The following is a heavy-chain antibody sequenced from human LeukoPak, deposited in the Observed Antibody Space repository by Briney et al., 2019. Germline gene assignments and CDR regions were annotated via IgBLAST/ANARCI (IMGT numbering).Heavy chain of an antibody. CDR2: IKSKTDAGKT. CDR1: GFTFSNAW. V-gene: IGHV3-15*01. CDR3: TTGSGSYPR. D-gene: IGHD3-10*01. Sequence: GGSLRLSCAASGFTFSNAWMSWVRQAPGKGREWVGRIKSKTDAGKTDYAAPVKGRFTISRDDSKNTLYLQMNSLKTEEKGVYYCTTGSGSYPRWGQGTLVTVSS. J-gene: IGHJ4*02.